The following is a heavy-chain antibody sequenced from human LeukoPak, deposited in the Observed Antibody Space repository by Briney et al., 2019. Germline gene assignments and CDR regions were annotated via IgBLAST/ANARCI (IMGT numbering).Heavy chain of an antibody. CDR1: GFTFSSYW. J-gene: IGHJ4*02. D-gene: IGHD6-19*01. CDR2: IKQDGSEK. CDR3: ARPEIYSSGWYPGGDY. V-gene: IGHV3-7*01. Sequence: GRSLRLSCAASGFTFSSYWMSWVRQAPGKGLEWVANIKQDGSEKYYVDSVKGRFTISRDNAKNSLYLQMNSLRAEDTAVYYCARPEIYSSGWYPGGDYWGQGTLVTVSS.